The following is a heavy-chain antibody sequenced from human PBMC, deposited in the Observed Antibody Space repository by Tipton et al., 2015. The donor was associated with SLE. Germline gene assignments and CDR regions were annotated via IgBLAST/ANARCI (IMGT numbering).Heavy chain of an antibody. J-gene: IGHJ4*02. Sequence: TLSLTCAVYGGSFSGYYWGWIRQPPGKGREWIGEINHSGSTNHNPSLKSRVPISVDTSKNQFSLKLSSVTAADPAGYYCARLGGWELHVFDYWGQGTLVTVSS. CDR1: GGSFSGYY. CDR3: ARLGGWELHVFDY. D-gene: IGHD1-26*01. V-gene: IGHV4-34*01. CDR2: INHSGST.